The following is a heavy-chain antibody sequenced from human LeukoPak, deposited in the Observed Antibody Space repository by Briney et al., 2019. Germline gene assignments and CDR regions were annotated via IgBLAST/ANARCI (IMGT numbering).Heavy chain of an antibody. CDR2: FSYGGTT. Sequence: SETLSLTCSVSGGSIRSNNFSWGWIRQPQGKGLEWIGSFSYGGTTYFNPSLKSRVTMSVDTSKNQFSLKVTSVTAADTAVYYCARRTAVARTAHFDYWGQGTLVTVSS. J-gene: IGHJ4*02. CDR1: GGSIRSNNFS. CDR3: ARRTAVARTAHFDY. D-gene: IGHD6-19*01. V-gene: IGHV4-39*01.